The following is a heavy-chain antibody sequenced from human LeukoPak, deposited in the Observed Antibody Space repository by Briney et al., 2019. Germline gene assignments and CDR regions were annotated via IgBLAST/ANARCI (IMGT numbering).Heavy chain of an antibody. CDR3: AKGSIDWYYFDY. D-gene: IGHD3-9*01. CDR1: GFTFSSYS. J-gene: IGHJ4*02. V-gene: IGHV3-30*18. Sequence: GGSLRLSCAASGFTFSSYSMNWVRQAPGKGLEWGAVISSDGSHKYWADSVKGRFTISRDNSKNTVYLQMNSLRAEDTAVYYCAKGSIDWYYFDYWGQGTLVTVSS. CDR2: ISSDGSHK.